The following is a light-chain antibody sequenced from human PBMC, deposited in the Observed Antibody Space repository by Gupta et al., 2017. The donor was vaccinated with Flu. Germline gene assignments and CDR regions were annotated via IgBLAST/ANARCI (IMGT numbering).Light chain of an antibody. CDR2: GAS. CDR1: QSVNNNY. J-gene: IGKJ3*01. CDR3: HQCDTSPFT. V-gene: IGKV3-20*01. Sequence: EIVLTQSPDTLSVSPGERATLSCRATQSVNNNYLAWYQQKPGQAPRLLIYGASNRATGIPDRFSGSGSGTDFTLTITTVEPEDFAIYYCHQCDTSPFTFGPGTKVDIK.